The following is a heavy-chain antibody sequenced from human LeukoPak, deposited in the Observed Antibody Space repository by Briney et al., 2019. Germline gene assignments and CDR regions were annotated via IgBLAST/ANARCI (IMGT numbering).Heavy chain of an antibody. CDR1: GFTFSSNG. CDR3: ARGVVDTMIVVGGGSLRAFDI. J-gene: IGHJ3*02. CDR2: INSDGSST. V-gene: IGHV3-74*01. Sequence: GGSLRLSCAASGFTFSSNGMNWVRQAPGKGLVWVSRINSDGSSTSYADSVKGRFTISRDNAKNTLYLQMNSLRAEDTAVYYCARGVVDTMIVVGGGSLRAFDIWGQGTMVTVSS. D-gene: IGHD3-22*01.